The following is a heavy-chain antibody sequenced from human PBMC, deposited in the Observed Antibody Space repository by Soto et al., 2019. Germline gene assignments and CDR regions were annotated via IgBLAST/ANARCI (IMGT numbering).Heavy chain of an antibody. Sequence: GGSLRLSCAASGFTFSSYAMSWVRQAPGKGLEWVSAISGSGGSTYYAASVKGRFTISRDNSKNTLYLQMNSLRAGDTAVYFCANGGRASCYSWGQGPLVTVSS. V-gene: IGHV3-23*01. CDR3: ANGGRASCYS. J-gene: IGHJ5*02. CDR1: GFTFSSYA. CDR2: ISGSGGST. D-gene: IGHD2-2*01.